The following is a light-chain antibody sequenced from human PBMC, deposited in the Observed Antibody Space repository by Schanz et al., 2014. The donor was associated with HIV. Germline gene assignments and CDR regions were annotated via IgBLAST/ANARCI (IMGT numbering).Light chain of an antibody. CDR2: DVS. J-gene: IGLJ1*01. CDR3: CSYTTTSTYV. V-gene: IGLV2-14*01. Sequence: QSALTQPPSASGSPGQSVTISCTGTSSDVGGYNYVSWYQQHPGKAPKLMIYDVSNRPSGVSDRFSGSKSANSASLTISGLQAEDEADYYCCSYTTTSTYVFGAGTKLTVL. CDR1: SSDVGGYNY.